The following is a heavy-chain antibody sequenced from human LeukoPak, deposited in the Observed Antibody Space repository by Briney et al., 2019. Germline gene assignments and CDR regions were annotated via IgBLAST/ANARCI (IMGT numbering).Heavy chain of an antibody. Sequence: PGGTLRLSCAASGFTFSNAWMSWVRQAPGKGLEWVGRIKSKTDGGTTDYTAPVNGRFTISRDDSKTTLYLQMNSLKAEDTAVYYSTTGHDYGDYVSYFDYWGQGTLVTVSS. V-gene: IGHV3-15*01. CDR1: GFTFSNAW. D-gene: IGHD4-17*01. CDR2: IKSKTDGGTT. CDR3: TTGHDYGDYVSYFDY. J-gene: IGHJ4*02.